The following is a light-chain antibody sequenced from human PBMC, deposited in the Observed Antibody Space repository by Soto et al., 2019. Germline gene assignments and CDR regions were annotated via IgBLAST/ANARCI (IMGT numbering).Light chain of an antibody. V-gene: IGLV2-14*01. Sequence: QSVLTQPASVSGSHGQSITISCTGTSSDVGGYNYVSWYQQHPGKAPKLIIYEVSDRPSGVSDRFSGSKSDNTASLTISGLQAEDEADYYCSSYTSSGTQVFGTGTKVTVL. CDR2: EVS. CDR3: SSYTSSGTQV. J-gene: IGLJ1*01. CDR1: SSDVGGYNY.